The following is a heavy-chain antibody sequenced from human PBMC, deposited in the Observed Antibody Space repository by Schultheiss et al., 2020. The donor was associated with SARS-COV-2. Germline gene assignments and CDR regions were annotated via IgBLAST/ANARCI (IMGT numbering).Heavy chain of an antibody. J-gene: IGHJ4*02. CDR3: ARNHPNWNYPYYFDY. CDR1: GYTFTGYY. CDR2: INPNSGGT. Sequence: GGSLRLSCKASGYTFTGYYMHWVRQAPGQGLEWMGWINPNSGGTNYAQKFQGRVTMTRDTSISTAYMELSRLRSDDTAVYYCARNHPNWNYPYYFDYWGQGTLVTVSS. D-gene: IGHD1-7*01. V-gene: IGHV1-2*02.